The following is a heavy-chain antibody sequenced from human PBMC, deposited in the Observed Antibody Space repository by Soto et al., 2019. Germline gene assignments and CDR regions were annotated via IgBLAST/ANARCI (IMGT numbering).Heavy chain of an antibody. CDR3: ARTDSSGWSTRYGMDV. Sequence: GGSLRLSCAASGFTFSNHAMAWLRQVPGKGLEWVSGISGGGGGTYHADYVRGRFTISRDNSKNTLYLQMNSLRAEDAAVYYCARTDSSGWSTRYGMDVWGQGTTVTVSS. CDR2: ISGGGGGT. V-gene: IGHV3-23*01. CDR1: GFTFSNHA. D-gene: IGHD6-19*01. J-gene: IGHJ6*02.